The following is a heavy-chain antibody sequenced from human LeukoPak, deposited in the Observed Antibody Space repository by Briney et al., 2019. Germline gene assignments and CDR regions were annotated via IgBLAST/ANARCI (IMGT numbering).Heavy chain of an antibody. V-gene: IGHV4-39*07. Sequence: SETLSLTCTVSGGSISSSSYYWGWIRQPPGKGLEWIGSIYYSGRTYYNPSLKSRVTISVDTSKNQFSLKLSSVTAADTAVYYCARRFRRVWNDVGPFDYWGQGTLVTVSS. J-gene: IGHJ4*02. CDR3: ARRFRRVWNDVGPFDY. D-gene: IGHD1-1*01. CDR1: GGSISSSSYY. CDR2: IYYSGRT.